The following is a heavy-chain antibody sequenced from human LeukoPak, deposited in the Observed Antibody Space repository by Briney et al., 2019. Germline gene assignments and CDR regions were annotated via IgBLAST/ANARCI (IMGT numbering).Heavy chain of an antibody. D-gene: IGHD3-3*01. CDR2: ISSSSSYI. CDR3: ARYVVIMDYFDY. J-gene: IGHJ4*02. V-gene: IGHV3-21*01. CDR1: GFTFSSYS. Sequence: GGSLRLSCAASGFTFSSYSMNWVRQAPGKGLEWVSSISSSSSYIYYADSVKGRFTISRDNAKNSLYLQMNSLRAEDTAVYYCARYVVIMDYFDYWGQGTLVTVSS.